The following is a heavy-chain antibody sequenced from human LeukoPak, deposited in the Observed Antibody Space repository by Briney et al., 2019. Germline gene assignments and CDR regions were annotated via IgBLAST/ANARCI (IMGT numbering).Heavy chain of an antibody. CDR3: ARVAGVGATPFDDY. V-gene: IGHV4-34*01. D-gene: IGHD1-26*01. J-gene: IGHJ4*02. CDR2: INHSGST. CDR1: GGSFSGYY. Sequence: SETLSLTCAVYGGSFSGYYWSWIRQPPGKGLEWIGEINHSGSTNYNPSLKSRVTISVDTSKNQFSLKLSSVTAADTAVYYCARVAGVGATPFDDYWGQGTLVTVSS.